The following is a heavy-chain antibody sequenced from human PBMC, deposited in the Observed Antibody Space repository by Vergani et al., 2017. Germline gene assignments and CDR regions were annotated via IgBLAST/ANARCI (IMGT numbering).Heavy chain of an antibody. CDR2: IDHTGRP. CDR3: ARVNTETNGHLYYYYYMDV. Sequence: QVQLQQWGGGLLKPSETLSLTCVVNGGSFTSYHWTWIRQSPGEGLEWVGDIDHTGRPDYNPSLKSLLTMSVDKSRKQFPLTLNSVTATDTAIYFCARVNTETNGHLYYYYYMDVWGQGTAVTVS. J-gene: IGHJ6*03. V-gene: IGHV4-34*01. D-gene: IGHD4-11*01. CDR1: GGSFTSYH.